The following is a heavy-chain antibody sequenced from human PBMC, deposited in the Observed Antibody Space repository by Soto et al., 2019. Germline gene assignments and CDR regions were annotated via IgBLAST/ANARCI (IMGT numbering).Heavy chain of an antibody. J-gene: IGHJ4*02. Sequence: QVLLQESGPGLVKPSQTLSLTCTVSGASVTSGDYYWSCIRQPPGKGLEWIGYIYNNGGSYYNPSLQGRLTISIDTSKNHFSLKLKSVTAADTAIYYCVGTGTTDDYWGRGTLVTVSS. CDR3: VGTGTTDDY. CDR1: GASVTSGDYY. D-gene: IGHD4-17*01. CDR2: IYNNGGS. V-gene: IGHV4-30-4*01.